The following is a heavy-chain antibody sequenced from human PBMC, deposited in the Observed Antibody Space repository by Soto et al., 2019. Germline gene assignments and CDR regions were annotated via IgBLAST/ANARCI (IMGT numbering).Heavy chain of an antibody. J-gene: IGHJ4*02. V-gene: IGHV3-30*18. CDR1: GFTFSSYG. D-gene: IGHD5-12*01. CDR3: AKAPYSGYEIDY. CDR2: ISYDGSNK. Sequence: QVQLVESGGGVVQPGRSLRLSCAASGFTFSSYGMHWVRQAPGKGLEWVAVISYDGSNKYYADSVKGRFTISRDNSKNTLYLQMNSPRDEATAVYYCAKAPYSGYEIDYWGQGTLVTVSS.